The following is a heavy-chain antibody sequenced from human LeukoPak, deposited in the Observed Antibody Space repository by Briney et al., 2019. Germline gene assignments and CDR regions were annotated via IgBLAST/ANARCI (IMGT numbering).Heavy chain of an antibody. Sequence: PGRSLRLSCAASGFTFSSYGMHWVRQAPGKGLEWVAVISYDGSNKYYADSVKGRFTISRDNSKNTLYLQMNSLRAEDTAVYYCAQTPYSSSWYDYYYYGMDVWGQGTTVTVSS. CDR1: GFTFSSYG. V-gene: IGHV3-30*03. D-gene: IGHD6-13*01. CDR2: ISYDGSNK. CDR3: AQTPYSSSWYDYYYYGMDV. J-gene: IGHJ6*02.